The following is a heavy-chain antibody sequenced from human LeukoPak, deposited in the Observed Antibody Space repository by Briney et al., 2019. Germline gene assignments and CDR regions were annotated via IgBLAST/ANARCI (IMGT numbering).Heavy chain of an antibody. CDR2: INQDGSKE. J-gene: IGHJ4*02. D-gene: IGHD5-12*01. CDR3: VRDGGVSGYDLLDY. Sequence: GRSLRLSCEASGFTLSSYGFHWVRQAPGKGLEWVAHINQDGSKEHYMDSVKARFTISRDNAKNSLSLQMNSLRAEDTAVYYCVRDGGVSGYDLLDYWGQGTLVTVSS. V-gene: IGHV3-7*01. CDR1: GFTLSSYG.